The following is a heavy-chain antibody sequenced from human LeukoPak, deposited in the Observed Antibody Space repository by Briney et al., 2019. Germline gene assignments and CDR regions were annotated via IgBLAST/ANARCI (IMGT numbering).Heavy chain of an antibody. CDR2: INPNSGVT. CDR3: ARGGTYYYDSSGPADY. Sequence: ASVKVSCKASGYTFTAYSMHWVRQAPGQGLEWMGWINPNSGVTNYAQKLQGRVTMTTDTSTSTAYMELRSLRSDDTAVYYCARGGTYYYDSSGPADYWGQGTLVTVSS. CDR1: GYTFTAYS. J-gene: IGHJ4*02. D-gene: IGHD3-22*01. V-gene: IGHV1-2*02.